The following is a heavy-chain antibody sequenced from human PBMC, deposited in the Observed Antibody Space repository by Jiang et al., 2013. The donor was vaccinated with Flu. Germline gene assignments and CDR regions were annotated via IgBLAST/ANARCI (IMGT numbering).Heavy chain of an antibody. J-gene: IGHJ4*02. CDR2: IDPSDSYT. D-gene: IGHD3-22*01. CDR3: ARPGVPGGYYDSSGPVDY. Sequence: VESGAEVKKPGESLRISCKGSGYSFTSYWISWVRQMPGKGLEWMGRIDPSDSYTNYSPSFQGHVTISADKSISTAYLQWSSLKASDTAMYYCARPGVPGGYYDSSGPVDYWGQGTLVTVSS. CDR1: GYSFTSYW. V-gene: IGHV5-10-1*03.